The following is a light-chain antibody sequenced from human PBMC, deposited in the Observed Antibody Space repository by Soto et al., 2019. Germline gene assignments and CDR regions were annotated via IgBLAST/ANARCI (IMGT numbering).Light chain of an antibody. CDR1: QSISRW. J-gene: IGKJ4*01. V-gene: IGKV1-5*03. CDR2: KTS. CDR3: QQYNSYSLLT. Sequence: DIQMTQSPSTLSASVGDRVTITCRASQSISRWLDWYQQKPGKAPKVLIYKTSSLKSGVPSRFSGSGSGTAFTLTISSLQPDDFATYYCQQYNSYSLLTFGGGTKVEIK.